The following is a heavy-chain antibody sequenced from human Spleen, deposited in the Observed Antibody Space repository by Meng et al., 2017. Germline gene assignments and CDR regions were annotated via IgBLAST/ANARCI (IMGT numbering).Heavy chain of an antibody. Sequence: QVLRLQSGAEVQKPVSSVRVSCKTSAHTFINYAIIWLRLAPGQGLEWMGGILTNFAITHYAQKFQGRVTITADKSTSTAYMELSSLRSEDTAVYYCARDEDISAAGKLFGDYWGQGTLVTVSS. CDR1: AHTFINYA. J-gene: IGHJ4*02. D-gene: IGHD6-13*01. CDR2: ILTNFAIT. V-gene: IGHV1-69*17. CDR3: ARDEDISAAGKLFGDY.